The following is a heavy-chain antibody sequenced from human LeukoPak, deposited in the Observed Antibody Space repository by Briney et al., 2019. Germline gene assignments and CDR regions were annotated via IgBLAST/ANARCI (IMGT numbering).Heavy chain of an antibody. Sequence: GGSLRLSCAASGFTFSSYAMHWVRQAPGKGLEWVAVISHDGSNKYYADSVKGRFTISRDNSKNTLYLQMNSLRAEDTAVYHCARSLYSYGYELPFDYWGQGTLVTVSS. CDR2: ISHDGSNK. V-gene: IGHV3-30-3*01. D-gene: IGHD5-18*01. CDR1: GFTFSSYA. J-gene: IGHJ4*02. CDR3: ARSLYSYGYELPFDY.